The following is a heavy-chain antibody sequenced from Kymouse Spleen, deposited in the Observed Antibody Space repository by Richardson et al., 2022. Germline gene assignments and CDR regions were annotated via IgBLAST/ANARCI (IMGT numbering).Heavy chain of an antibody. CDR3: ARHIFGVVIIFDY. CDR2: IYYSGST. D-gene: IGHD3-3*01. CDR1: GGSISSSSYY. V-gene: IGHV4-39*01. J-gene: IGHJ4*02. Sequence: QLQLQESGPGLVKPSETLSLTCTVSGGSISSSSYYWGWIRQPPGKGLEWIGSIYYSGSTYYNPSLKSRVTISVDTSKNQFSLKLSSVTAADTAVYYCARHIFGVVIIFDYWGQGTLVTVSS.